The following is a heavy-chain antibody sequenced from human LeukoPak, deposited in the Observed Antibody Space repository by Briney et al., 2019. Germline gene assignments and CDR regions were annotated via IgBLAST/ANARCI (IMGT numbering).Heavy chain of an antibody. D-gene: IGHD6-19*01. CDR1: GFTFSSYS. Sequence: GGSLRLSCAASGFTFSSYSMNWVRQAPGKGLEWVSSISSSSSYIYHADSVKGRFTISRDNAKNSLYLQMNSLRAEDTAVYYCAKDSYNRGWGNYFDYWGQGALVTVSS. V-gene: IGHV3-21*01. J-gene: IGHJ4*02. CDR2: ISSSSSYI. CDR3: AKDSYNRGWGNYFDY.